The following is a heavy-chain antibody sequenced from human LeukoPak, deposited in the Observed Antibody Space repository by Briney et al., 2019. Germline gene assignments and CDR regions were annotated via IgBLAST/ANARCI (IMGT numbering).Heavy chain of an antibody. J-gene: IGHJ4*02. Sequence: PSETLSHTCAVSGGSISSSNWWSWVRQPPGKGLEWIGEIYHSGSTNYNPSLKSRVTISVDKSKNQFSLKLSSVTAADTAVYYCARLTYSSSWYFDYWRQGTLVSVSS. CDR2: IYHSGST. D-gene: IGHD6-13*01. V-gene: IGHV4-4*02. CDR3: ARLTYSSSWYFDY. CDR1: GGSISSSNW.